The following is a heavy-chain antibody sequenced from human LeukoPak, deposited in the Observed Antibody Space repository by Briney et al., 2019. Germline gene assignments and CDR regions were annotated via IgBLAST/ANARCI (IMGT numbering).Heavy chain of an antibody. V-gene: IGHV3-30*02. J-gene: IGHJ4*02. CDR1: GFTFSSYG. CDR2: IWYGGSNK. CDR3: AKDQNDYGDYGIDY. D-gene: IGHD4-17*01. Sequence: GGSLRLSCAASGFTFSSYGMHWVRQAPGKGLEWVAVIWYGGSNKYYADSVKGRFTISRDNSKNTLYLQMNSLRAEDTAVYYCAKDQNDYGDYGIDYWGQGTLVTVSS.